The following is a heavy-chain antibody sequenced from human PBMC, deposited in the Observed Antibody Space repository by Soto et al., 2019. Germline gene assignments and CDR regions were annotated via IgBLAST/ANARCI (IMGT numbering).Heavy chain of an antibody. CDR3: AVQTYDDDSSAPEYFDY. CDR2: ISGSGGST. J-gene: IGHJ4*02. D-gene: IGHD3-22*01. V-gene: IGHV3-23*01. CDR1: GFTFSSYA. Sequence: EVQLLESGGGLVQPGGSLRLSCAASGFTFSSYAMSWVRQAPGKGLEWVSAISGSGGSTYYADSVKGRFTISRDNSKNTLYLQMNSLRAEDTAVYYCAVQTYDDDSSAPEYFDYWGQGTLVTVSS.